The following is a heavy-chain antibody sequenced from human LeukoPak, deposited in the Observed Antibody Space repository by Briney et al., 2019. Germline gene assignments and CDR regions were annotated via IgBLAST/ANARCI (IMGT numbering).Heavy chain of an antibody. Sequence: ASVKVSCKASGYTFTGYYMEWVRQAPGQGLEWMGRINPNSGGTNYAQKFQGRVTMTRDTSISTAYMDQSRLRSDDTAVYYCAREDNLGSGSSPIDYWGQGTLVTVSS. CDR1: GYTFTGYY. CDR2: INPNSGGT. J-gene: IGHJ4*02. V-gene: IGHV1-2*06. D-gene: IGHD6-19*01. CDR3: AREDNLGSGSSPIDY.